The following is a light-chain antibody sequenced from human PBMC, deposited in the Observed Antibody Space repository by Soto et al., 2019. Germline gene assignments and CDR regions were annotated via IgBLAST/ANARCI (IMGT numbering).Light chain of an antibody. V-gene: IGKV3-20*01. CDR3: EQFGSTPAWT. J-gene: IGKJ1*01. Sequence: EIVLTQSPGTLSLSPGERATLSCRASQSVTSSYLAWYQHKRGQAPSLLIYGASNRVTGIPDRFSDSGSGTDFTLTISGLVPRGFAGYYCEQFGSTPAWTFGKGIKGHIK. CDR1: QSVTSSY. CDR2: GAS.